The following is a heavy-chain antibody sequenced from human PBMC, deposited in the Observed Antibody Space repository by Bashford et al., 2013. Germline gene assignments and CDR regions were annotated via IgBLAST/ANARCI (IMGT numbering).Heavy chain of an antibody. J-gene: IGHJ6*03. Sequence: GESLKISCKGSGYSFTSYWISWVRQMPGKGLEWMGRIDPSDSYTNYSPSFQGHVTISADKSISTAYLQWSSLKASDTAMYYCARHSRVSSSCPXLSYYYYMDVVGQRDHGHRLL. CDR3: ARHSRVSSSCPXLSYYYYMDV. D-gene: IGHD6-13*01. CDR1: GYSFTSYW. V-gene: IGHV5-10-1*01. CDR2: IDPSDSYT.